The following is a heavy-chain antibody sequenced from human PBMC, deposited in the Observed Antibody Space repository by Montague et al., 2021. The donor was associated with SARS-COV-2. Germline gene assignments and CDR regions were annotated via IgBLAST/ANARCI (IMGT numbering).Heavy chain of an antibody. CDR1: GFTFSSYA. J-gene: IGHJ5*02. V-gene: IGHV4-4*08. Sequence: LRLSCTASGFTFSSYAMSWVRQAPGKGLEWIGRIYTSGSTNYNPSLKSRVTISVDTSKNQFSLKLSSVTAADTAVYYCARGCSGGSCYPNPFSTWGQGTLVTVSS. CDR3: ARGCSGGSCYPNPFST. CDR2: IYTSGST. D-gene: IGHD2-15*01.